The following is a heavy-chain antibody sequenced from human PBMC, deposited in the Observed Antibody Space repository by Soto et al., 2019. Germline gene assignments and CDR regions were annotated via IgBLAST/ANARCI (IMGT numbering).Heavy chain of an antibody. CDR2: IYYSGST. D-gene: IGHD2-2*01. Sequence: PSETLSLTCTVSGGSVSTYYWSWIRQPPGKGLEWIAYIYYSGSTSYNPSLKSRVTISVDTSKNQFSLKLSSVTAADTAVYYCARYCISPSCSRGGIDYWGQGTLVTVSS. J-gene: IGHJ4*02. CDR3: ARYCISPSCSRGGIDY. CDR1: GGSVSTYY. V-gene: IGHV4-59*02.